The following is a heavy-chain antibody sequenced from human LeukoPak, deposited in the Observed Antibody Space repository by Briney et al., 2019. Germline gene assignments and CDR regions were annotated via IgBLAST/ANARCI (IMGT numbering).Heavy chain of an antibody. V-gene: IGHV4-59*01. J-gene: IGHJ4*02. D-gene: IGHD5-24*01. CDR1: GGSISSYY. CDR2: IYYSGGT. Sequence: SETLSLTCAVSGGSISSYYWSWIRQPPGKGLEWIGYIYYSGGTNYNPSLKSRVTISVDTSKDQFSLKLSSVTAADTAVYYCASLRDGFDYWGQGTLVTVSS. CDR3: ASLRDGFDY.